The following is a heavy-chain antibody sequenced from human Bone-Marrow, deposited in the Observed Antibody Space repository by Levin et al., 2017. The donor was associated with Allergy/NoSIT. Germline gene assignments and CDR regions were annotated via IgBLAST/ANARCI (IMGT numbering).Heavy chain of an antibody. J-gene: IGHJ3*02. CDR3: AKAPELATIGGAFEI. CDR1: GFIFSRYA. V-gene: IGHV3-33*08. D-gene: IGHD1-26*01. Sequence: GGSLRLSCAASGFIFSRYAMHWVRQAPGKGLAWVAVISDDGSNEYYGDSVKGRFTMSRDNSKNMMYLQMTSLRAEDTAVYYCAKAPELATIGGAFEIWGQGTTVSVSS. CDR2: ISDDGSNE.